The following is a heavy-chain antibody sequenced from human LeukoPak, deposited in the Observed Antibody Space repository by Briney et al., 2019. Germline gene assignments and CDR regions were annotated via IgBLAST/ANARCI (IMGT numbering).Heavy chain of an antibody. V-gene: IGHV3-13*04. CDR2: IDTTGDT. Sequence: GGSLRLSCAASGFTLSNYDMHWVRQAAGKGLEWVSGIDTTGDTDYPGSVKGRFTISRENAKNVVYLQMNSLRDGDTALYYCVRERRHYGDYSSFDCWGQGALVTVSS. J-gene: IGHJ4*02. CDR3: VRERRHYGDYSSFDC. D-gene: IGHD4-17*01. CDR1: GFTLSNYD.